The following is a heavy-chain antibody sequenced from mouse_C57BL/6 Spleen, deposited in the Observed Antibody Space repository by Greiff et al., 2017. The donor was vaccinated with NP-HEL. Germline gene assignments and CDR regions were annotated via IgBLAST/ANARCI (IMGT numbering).Heavy chain of an antibody. CDR3: ARPLYYDYWAWFAY. CDR1: GYTFTSYT. Sequence: VMLVESGAELARPGASVKMSCKASGYTFTSYTMHWVKQRPGQGLEWIGYINPSSGYTKYNQKFKDKATLTADKSSSTAYMQLSSLTSEDSAVYYCARPLYYDYWAWFAYWGQGTLVTVSA. D-gene: IGHD2-4*01. V-gene: IGHV1-4*01. CDR2: INPSSGYT. J-gene: IGHJ3*01.